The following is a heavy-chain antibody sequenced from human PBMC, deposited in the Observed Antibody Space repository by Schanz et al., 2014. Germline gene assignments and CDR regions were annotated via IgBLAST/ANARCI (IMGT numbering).Heavy chain of an antibody. Sequence: EVHLLESGGGLVPPGGSLRLSCAASEFTFSTDAMSWVRQAPGKGLEWVSSFNDGGVNKYYADPVKGRFTISSDNSKSTLYLQMSSLRAEDTAVYYCAKSQGSSFDSWGQGTLVTVSS. J-gene: IGHJ4*02. CDR1: EFTFSTDA. D-gene: IGHD6-13*01. V-gene: IGHV3-23*01. CDR2: FNDGGVNK. CDR3: AKSQGSSFDS.